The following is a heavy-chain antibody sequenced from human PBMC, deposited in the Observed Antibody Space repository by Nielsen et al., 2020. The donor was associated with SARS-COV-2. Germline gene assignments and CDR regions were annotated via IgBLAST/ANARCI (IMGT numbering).Heavy chain of an antibody. CDR1: GGSISSSNW. CDR3: ARASVGWYSTFDY. V-gene: IGHV4-4*02. Sequence: SETLSLTCAVSGGSISSSNWWSWVRQPPGKGLEWIGEIYHSGSTNYNPSLKSRVTISVDKSKNQFSLKLSPMTAADTAVYYCARASVGWYSTFDYWGQGTLVTVSS. CDR2: IYHSGST. J-gene: IGHJ4*02. D-gene: IGHD6-19*01.